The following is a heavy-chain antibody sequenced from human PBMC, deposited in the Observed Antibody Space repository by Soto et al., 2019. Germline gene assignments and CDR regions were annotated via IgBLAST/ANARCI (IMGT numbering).Heavy chain of an antibody. J-gene: IGHJ4*02. Sequence: PSETLSLTCTVSCGSISSSSYYWGWIRQPPGKGLEWIGSIYYSGSTYYNPSLKSRVTISVDTSKNQFSLKLSSVTAADTAVYYCARLYITMVRGATPGLDYWGQGTLVTVSS. V-gene: IGHV4-39*01. CDR3: ARLYITMVRGATPGLDY. D-gene: IGHD3-10*01. CDR1: CGSISSSSYY. CDR2: IYYSGST.